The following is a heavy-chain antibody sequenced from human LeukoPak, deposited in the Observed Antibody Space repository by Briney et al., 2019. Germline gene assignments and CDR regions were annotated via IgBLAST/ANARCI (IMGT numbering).Heavy chain of an antibody. CDR1: GFTVSSNY. V-gene: IGHV3-53*01. J-gene: IGHJ4*02. D-gene: IGHD6-13*01. CDR2: IYSGGST. CDR3: ARWQLAPGFDY. Sequence: GGSLRLSCAASGFTVSSNYMSWVRQAPGKGLEWVSVIYSGGSTYYADSVKGRFTISRDNSKNTLYLQMNSLRAEDTAVYYCARWQLAPGFDYWGQGTLVPVSS.